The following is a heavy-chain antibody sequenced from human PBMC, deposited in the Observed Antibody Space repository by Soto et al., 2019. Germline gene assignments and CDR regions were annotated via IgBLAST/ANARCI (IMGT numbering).Heavy chain of an antibody. V-gene: IGHV5-10-1*01. CDR2: IDPSDSYT. CDR1: GYSFTSYW. Sequence: GESLKISCKGSGYSFTSYWISWVRQMPGKGLEWMGRIDPSDSYTNYSPSFQGHVTISADKSISTAYLQWSSLKASDTAMHYCVSLLAAAGGMDVWGQGTTVTVSS. CDR3: VSLLAAAGGMDV. J-gene: IGHJ6*02. D-gene: IGHD6-13*01.